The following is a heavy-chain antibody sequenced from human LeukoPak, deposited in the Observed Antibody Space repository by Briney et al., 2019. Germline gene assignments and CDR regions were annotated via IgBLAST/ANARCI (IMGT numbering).Heavy chain of an antibody. CDR3: ARDRYNWNSYGMDV. V-gene: IGHV1-46*01. J-gene: IGHJ6*02. CDR1: GYTLPSYY. D-gene: IGHD1-1*01. Sequence: ASVKVSCKSSGYTLPSYYMHWVRQAPGQGLEWMGVTNTGGGSTSYAQKFQGRVTMTRDTSTSTVYMELSSVRSEDTAVYFCARDRYNWNSYGMDVWGQGTTVTVSS. CDR2: TNTGGGST.